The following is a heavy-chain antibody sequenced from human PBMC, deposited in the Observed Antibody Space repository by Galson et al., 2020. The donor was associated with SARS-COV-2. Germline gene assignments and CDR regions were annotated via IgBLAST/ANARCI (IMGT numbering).Heavy chain of an antibody. CDR1: GYTFTSYG. J-gene: IGHJ4*02. CDR3: ARGGSPGTGYSSGWFDY. V-gene: IGHV1-18*04. CDR2: ISAYNGNT. Sequence: ASVKVSCKASGYTFTSYGISWVRQAPGQGLEWMGWISAYNGNTNYAQKLQGRVTMTTDTSTSTAYMELRSLRSDDTAVYYCARGGSPGTGYSSGWFDYWGQGTLVTVSS. D-gene: IGHD6-19*01.